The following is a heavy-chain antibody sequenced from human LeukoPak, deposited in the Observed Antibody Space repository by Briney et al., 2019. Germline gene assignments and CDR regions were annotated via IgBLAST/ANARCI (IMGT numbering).Heavy chain of an antibody. CDR3: ARGYSSNWLQFDP. CDR1: SYPFTRYG. CDR2: ISAYNGNT. D-gene: IGHD6-13*01. V-gene: IGHV1-18*01. J-gene: IGHJ5*02. Sequence: ASVKVSCKASSYPFTRYGISWVRQAPGQGLEWMGWISAYNGNTNYAQKFQGRVTMTTDTSTSTAYMELRSLRFDDTAVYYCARGYSSNWLQFDPWGQGTLVTVSS.